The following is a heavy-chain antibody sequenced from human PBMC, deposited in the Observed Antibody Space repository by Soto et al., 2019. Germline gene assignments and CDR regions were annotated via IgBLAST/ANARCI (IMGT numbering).Heavy chain of an antibody. CDR3: ARVRPYYYDSSGYGLDY. D-gene: IGHD3-22*01. Sequence: SVKVSCKASGGTFSSYAISWVRQAPGQGLEWTGGIIPIFGTANYAQKFQGRVTITADESTSTAYMELSSLRSEDTAVYYCARVRPYYYDSSGYGLDYWGQGTLVTVSS. J-gene: IGHJ4*02. CDR1: GGTFSSYA. V-gene: IGHV1-69*13. CDR2: IIPIFGTA.